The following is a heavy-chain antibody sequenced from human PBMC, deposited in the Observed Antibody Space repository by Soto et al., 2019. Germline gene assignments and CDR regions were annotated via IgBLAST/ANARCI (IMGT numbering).Heavy chain of an antibody. Sequence: EVQLLESGGGLVQPGESLRLSCAASGFTFSSYAMSWVRQAPGKGLEWVSTTTSSGSSTYYADSVKGRFTISRDNSKNTVYLQMNSLRAEDTAVYYCAKLGRVEMATTLDYWGQGTLVTVSS. D-gene: IGHD1-1*01. J-gene: IGHJ4*02. CDR3: AKLGRVEMATTLDY. V-gene: IGHV3-23*01. CDR2: TTSSGSST. CDR1: GFTFSSYA.